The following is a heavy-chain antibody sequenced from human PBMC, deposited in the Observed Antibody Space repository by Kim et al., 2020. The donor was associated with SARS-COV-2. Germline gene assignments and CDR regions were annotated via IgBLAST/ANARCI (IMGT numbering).Heavy chain of an antibody. Sequence: PTLKSRVTISVDTSKNEFSLKLSSVTAADTAVYYCARGRSSWYVGGAKHWFDPWGQGTLVTVSS. CDR3: ARGRSSWYVGGAKHWFDP. D-gene: IGHD6-13*01. J-gene: IGHJ5*02. V-gene: IGHV4-34*01.